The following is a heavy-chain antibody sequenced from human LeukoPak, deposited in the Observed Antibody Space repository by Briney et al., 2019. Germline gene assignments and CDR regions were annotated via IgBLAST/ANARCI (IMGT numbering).Heavy chain of an antibody. CDR3: ARHYYDRSGYYPTFDY. V-gene: IGHV3-21*01. CDR1: GFTFSSYK. Sequence: GRSLRLSCAASGFTFSSYKMNWVRQAPGKGLEWVSSISSSGSLMYDADSVKDRFTISRDNAKNSLYLQMNSLRVEDTAVYYCARHYYDRSGYYPTFDYWGQGTLVTVSS. D-gene: IGHD3-22*01. J-gene: IGHJ4*02. CDR2: ISSSGSLM.